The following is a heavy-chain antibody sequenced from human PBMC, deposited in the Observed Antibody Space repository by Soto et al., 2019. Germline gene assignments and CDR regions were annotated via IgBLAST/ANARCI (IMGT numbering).Heavy chain of an antibody. CDR1: GDSVSSTSAA. CDR2: TFYRSKWYY. J-gene: IGHJ6*02. CDR3: SRRLKLGADYYGMDF. V-gene: IGHV6-1*01. Sequence: SQTLSLTCAISGDSVSSTSAAWNWIRQSPSRGLEWLGRTFYRSKWYYDYAVSVKSRVTINPDTSKNQFSLQLNSVTPEYTALYYCSRRLKLGADYYGMDFWGQGTTVTVSS. D-gene: IGHD1-26*01.